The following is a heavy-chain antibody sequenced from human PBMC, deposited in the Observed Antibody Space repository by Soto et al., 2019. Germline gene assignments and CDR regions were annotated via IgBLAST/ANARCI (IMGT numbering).Heavy chain of an antibody. D-gene: IGHD4-4*01. CDR3: ARGPSVTTVYWNFDL. J-gene: IGHJ2*01. CDR2: IYYSGST. V-gene: IGHV4-31*03. Sequence: QVQLQESGPGLVKPSQTLSLTCTVTGGSISSGDHYWSWVRQHPGKGLEWIGYIYYSGSTYYNPSLKSRVTISIDTPKNQFSLKMNSVTAADTAVYYCARGPSVTTVYWNFDLWGRGTLVTDSS. CDR1: GGSISSGDHY.